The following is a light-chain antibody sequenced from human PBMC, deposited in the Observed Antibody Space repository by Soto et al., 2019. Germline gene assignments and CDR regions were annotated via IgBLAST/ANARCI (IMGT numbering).Light chain of an antibody. V-gene: IGKV3-15*01. CDR3: HQYNNWLWT. J-gene: IGKJ1*01. Sequence: EIVMTQSPGTLSVSPGERVTLSCRASQSVDSNLAWYSQRPGQAPRLLIYGASTRATGIPARFSGSGSGTGFTLTISGLQSEDFAFYFCHQYNNWLWTFGQGTRVEIK. CDR2: GAS. CDR1: QSVDSN.